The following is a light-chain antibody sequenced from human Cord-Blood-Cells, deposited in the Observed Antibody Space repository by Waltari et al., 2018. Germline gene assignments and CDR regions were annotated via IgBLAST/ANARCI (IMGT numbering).Light chain of an antibody. Sequence: QSALTQPPSVSGSPGQSVTISCTGTSSDVGSYRVSWYPQPPGPAPKPMIYEVSNRPSGGPDPFSGSKSGNTASLTISGLQAEDEADYYCSSYTSSSTWVFGGGTKLTVL. CDR2: EVS. CDR3: SSYTSSSTWV. CDR1: SSDVGSYR. V-gene: IGLV2-18*02. J-gene: IGLJ3*02.